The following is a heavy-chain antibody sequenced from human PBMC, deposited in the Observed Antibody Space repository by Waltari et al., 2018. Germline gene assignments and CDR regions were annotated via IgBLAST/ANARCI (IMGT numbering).Heavy chain of an antibody. J-gene: IGHJ4*02. CDR1: GYTFTGYY. CDR2: INPNSGGT. CDR3: ARRGLEYYYDSSGSQMDY. V-gene: IGHV1-2*04. D-gene: IGHD3-22*01. Sequence: QVQLVQSGAEVKKPGASVKVSCKASGYTFTGYYMHWVRQAPGQGLEWMGWINPNSGGTNYAQKFQGWVTMTRDTSTSTVYMELSSLRSEDTAVYYCARRGLEYYYDSSGSQMDYWGQGTLVTVSS.